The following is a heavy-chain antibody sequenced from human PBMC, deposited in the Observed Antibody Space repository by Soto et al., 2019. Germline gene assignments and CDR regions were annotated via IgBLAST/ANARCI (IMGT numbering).Heavy chain of an antibody. D-gene: IGHD2-2*01. CDR2: IYYSGST. J-gene: IGHJ3*02. CDR3: ARDRAYQLLQHDAFDI. Sequence: QVQLQESGPGLVKPSQTLSLTCTVSGGSISSGGYYWSWIRQHPGKGLEWIGYIYYSGSTYYNPSLKSRVTISVDTSKNQFSLKLGSVTAADTAVYYCARDRAYQLLQHDAFDIWGQGTMVTVSS. V-gene: IGHV4-31*03. CDR1: GGSISSGGYY.